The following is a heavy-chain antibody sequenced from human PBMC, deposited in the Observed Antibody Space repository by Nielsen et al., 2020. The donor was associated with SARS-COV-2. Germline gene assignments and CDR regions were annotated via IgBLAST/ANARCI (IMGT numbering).Heavy chain of an antibody. J-gene: IGHJ4*02. CDR3: AKDWTAIVVVPSGGVDY. CDR2: ISYDGSNK. D-gene: IGHD2-15*01. Sequence: GESLKISCAAPGFTFSTYGMHWVRQAPGKGLEWAAAISYDGSNKYYVDSVKGRFTISRDNSKNTLYLQMSSLREEDTAVYYCAKDWTAIVVVPSGGVDYWGQGTLVTVSS. V-gene: IGHV3-30*18. CDR1: GFTFSTYG.